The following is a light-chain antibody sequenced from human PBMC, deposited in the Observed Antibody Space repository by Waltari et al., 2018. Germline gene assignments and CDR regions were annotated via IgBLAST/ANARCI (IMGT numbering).Light chain of an antibody. Sequence: SHDLTQPPSVSVSPGQTARITCPGDALPKQYAYWFQKKPGQAPVLVIYKDTERPSGIPERFSGSSSGTTVTLTISGVQADDEADYYCQSADISSSYRVFGGGTKLSVL. J-gene: IGLJ3*02. CDR2: KDT. V-gene: IGLV3-25*03. CDR1: ALPKQY. CDR3: QSADISSSYRV.